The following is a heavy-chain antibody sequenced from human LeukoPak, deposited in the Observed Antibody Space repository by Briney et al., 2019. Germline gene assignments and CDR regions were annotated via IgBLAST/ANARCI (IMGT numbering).Heavy chain of an antibody. CDR2: IYYSGST. V-gene: IGHV4-30-4*07. CDR3: ARARITIFGVAPFDY. D-gene: IGHD3-3*01. CDR1: GGSISSGGYS. J-gene: IGHJ4*02. Sequence: SETLSLTCAVSGGSISSGGYSWSWIRQPPGKGLEWIGYIYYSGSTYYNPSLKSRVTISVDTSKNQFSLKLSSVTAADTAVYYCARARITIFGVAPFDYWGQGTLVTVSS.